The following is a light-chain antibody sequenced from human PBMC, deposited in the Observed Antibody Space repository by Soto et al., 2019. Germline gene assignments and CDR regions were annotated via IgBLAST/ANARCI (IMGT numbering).Light chain of an antibody. V-gene: IGKV4-1*01. CDR3: QQYESTPPT. CDR1: QSVLYSSNNKNY. Sequence: DIVMTQSPDSLAVSLGERATINCKSSQSVLYSSNNKNYLAWYQQRPGQPFKLLIYWASTRESGVPDRFSGSGSGTDFTLTITSLQAEDVAVYYCQQYESTPPTLGQGTKLEIK. J-gene: IGKJ2*01. CDR2: WAS.